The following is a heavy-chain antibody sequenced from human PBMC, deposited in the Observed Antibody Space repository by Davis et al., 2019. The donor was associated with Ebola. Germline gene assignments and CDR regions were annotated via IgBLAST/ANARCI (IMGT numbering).Heavy chain of an antibody. CDR3: ARLGGYCSSTSCSDYYYYGMDV. CDR1: GGSISSSSYY. V-gene: IGHV4-39*01. D-gene: IGHD2-2*01. Sequence: MPSETLSLTCTVSGGSISSSSYYWGWIRQPPGKGLEWIGSIYYSGSTYYNPSLKSRVTISVDTSKNQFSLKLSSVTAADTAVYYCARLGGYCSSTSCSDYYYYGMDVWGQGTTVTVSS. J-gene: IGHJ6*02. CDR2: IYYSGST.